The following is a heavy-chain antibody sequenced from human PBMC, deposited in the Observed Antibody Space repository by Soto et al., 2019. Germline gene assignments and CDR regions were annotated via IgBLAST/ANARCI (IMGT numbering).Heavy chain of an antibody. Sequence: SSETLSLTCTVSGGSISSGDYYWCWIRQPPGKGLEWIGYIYYSGSTYYNPSLKSRVTISVDTSKNQFSLKLSSVTAADTAVYYCARAELRSDYDSPDAFEIWGQGTMVTGS. J-gene: IGHJ3*02. CDR2: IYYSGST. CDR1: GGSISSGDYY. D-gene: IGHD5-12*01. V-gene: IGHV4-30-4*01. CDR3: ARAELRSDYDSPDAFEI.